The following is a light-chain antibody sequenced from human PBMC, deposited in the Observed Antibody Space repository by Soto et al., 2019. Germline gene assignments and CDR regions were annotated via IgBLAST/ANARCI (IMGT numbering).Light chain of an antibody. CDR2: GVY. J-gene: IGKJ4*01. CDR3: QQTFSTFLS. V-gene: IGKV1-39*01. CDR1: QNINYY. Sequence: DILMTQSPSSLSASVGDRFTITCRASQNINYYLNWEQQKPGKAPKLLIYGVYNLQSGVTSRFSGSGSGTDLTLTISSLQSEDFATYFCQQTFSTFLSFGGGTKVDI.